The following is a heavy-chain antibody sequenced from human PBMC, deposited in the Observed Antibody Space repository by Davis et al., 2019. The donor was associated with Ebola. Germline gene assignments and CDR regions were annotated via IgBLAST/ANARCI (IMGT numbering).Heavy chain of an antibody. J-gene: IGHJ4*02. CDR1: GFTFDDYT. Sequence: GESLKISCAASGFTFDDYTMHWVRQAPGKGLEWVSLISWDGGSTYYADSVKGRFTISRDNAKNSLYLQMNSLRAEDTAVYYCARESAAADYWGQGTLVTVSS. CDR3: ARESAAADY. CDR2: ISWDGGST. D-gene: IGHD2-2*01. V-gene: IGHV3-43*01.